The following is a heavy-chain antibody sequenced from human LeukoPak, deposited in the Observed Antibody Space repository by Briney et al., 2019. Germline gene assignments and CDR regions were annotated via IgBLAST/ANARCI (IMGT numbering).Heavy chain of an antibody. D-gene: IGHD3-10*01. J-gene: IGHJ4*02. CDR3: AKDADFLWFGELLDLDY. Sequence: PGGTLRLSCAASGFTFSSYGMSWVRQAPGKGLEWVSAISGSGGSTYYADSVKGRFTISRDNSKNTLYLQMNSLRAEDTAVYYCAKDADFLWFGELLDLDYWGQGTLVTVSS. V-gene: IGHV3-23*01. CDR2: ISGSGGST. CDR1: GFTFSSYG.